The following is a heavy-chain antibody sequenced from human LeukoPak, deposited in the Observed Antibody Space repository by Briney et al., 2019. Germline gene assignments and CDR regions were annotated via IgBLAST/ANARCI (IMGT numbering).Heavy chain of an antibody. D-gene: IGHD1-26*01. CDR2: IRYDGSNK. CDR1: GFTFSSYG. CDR3: AKGLYSGSRLDY. V-gene: IGHV3-30*02. J-gene: IGHJ4*02. Sequence: PGGSLRLSCAASGFTFSSYGMSWVRQAPGKGLEWVAFIRYDGSNKYYADSVKGRFTISRDNSKNTLYLQMNSLRAEDTAVYYCAKGLYSGSRLDYWGQGTLVTVSS.